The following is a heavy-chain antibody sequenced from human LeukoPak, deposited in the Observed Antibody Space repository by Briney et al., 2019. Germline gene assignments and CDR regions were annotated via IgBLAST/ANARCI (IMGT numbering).Heavy chain of an antibody. Sequence: GGSLRLSCAASGFTFSSYAMNWVRQAPEKGLEWVSTIHGGGDVTYYADSVKGRFTISRDNSRNTLYLQMNSLRAEDTAVYYCAKALSSSFYYFDLGGRGTLVTVSS. V-gene: IGHV3-23*01. D-gene: IGHD3-16*02. CDR2: IHGGGDVT. CDR1: GFTFSSYA. J-gene: IGHJ2*01. CDR3: AKALSSSFYYFDL.